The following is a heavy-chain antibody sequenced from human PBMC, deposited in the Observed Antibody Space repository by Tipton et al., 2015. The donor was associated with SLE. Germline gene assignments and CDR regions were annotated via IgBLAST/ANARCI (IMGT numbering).Heavy chain of an antibody. D-gene: IGHD2-2*01. CDR3: ARLHCSSTSCLLDY. J-gene: IGHJ4*02. V-gene: IGHV4-4*07. CDR1: GGSISSYH. CDR2: IYTSGST. Sequence: TLSLTCIVSGGSISSYHWSWIRQPAEKGLEWIGRIYTSGSTNYNPSLKSRVTMSVDTSKNQFSLNVRSVTAADTAVYYCARLHCSSTSCLLDYWGQGTLVTVSS.